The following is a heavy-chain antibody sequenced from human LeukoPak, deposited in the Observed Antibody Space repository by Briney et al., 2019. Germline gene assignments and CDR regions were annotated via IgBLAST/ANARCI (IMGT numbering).Heavy chain of an antibody. Sequence: ASVKVSCKASGYTFTSYAMHWVRQAPGQRLEWMGWINAGNGNTNYAQKLQGRVTMTTDTSTSTAYMELRSLSSDDTAVYYCARELDYWGQGTLVTVSS. CDR2: INAGNGNT. CDR1: GYTFTSYA. J-gene: IGHJ4*02. CDR3: ARELDY. V-gene: IGHV1-3*01.